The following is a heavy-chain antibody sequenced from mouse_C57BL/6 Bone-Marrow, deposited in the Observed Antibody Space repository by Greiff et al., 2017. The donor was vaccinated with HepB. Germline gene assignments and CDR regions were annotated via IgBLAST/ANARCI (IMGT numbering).Heavy chain of an antibody. CDR2: ILPGSGST. J-gene: IGHJ3*01. V-gene: IGHV1-9*01. CDR1: GYTFTGYW. CDR3: AREKLIYYDYDEGFAY. D-gene: IGHD2-4*01. Sequence: QVQLQQSGAELMKPGASVKLSCKATGYTFTGYWIEWVKQRPGHGLEWIGEILPGSGSTNYNEKFKGKATFTADTSSNTAYMQLSSLTTEDSAIYYCAREKLIYYDYDEGFAYWGQGTLVTVSA.